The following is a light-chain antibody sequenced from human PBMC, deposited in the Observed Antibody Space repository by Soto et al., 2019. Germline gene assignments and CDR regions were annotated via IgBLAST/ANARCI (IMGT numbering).Light chain of an antibody. V-gene: IGLV1-51*02. CDR3: ATWDSSLSGGV. Sequence: QSVLTQPPSVSAAPGQRVTISCSGSSSNIENNYVSWCRQLPGTAPKLLIYENNKRPSGIPDRFSGSKSGTSATLGITGLETGDEADYYCATWDSSLSGGVFGTGTKVTVL. CDR2: ENN. CDR1: SSNIENNY. J-gene: IGLJ1*01.